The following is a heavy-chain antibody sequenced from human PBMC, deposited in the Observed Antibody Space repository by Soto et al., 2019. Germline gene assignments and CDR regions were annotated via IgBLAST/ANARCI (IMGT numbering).Heavy chain of an antibody. CDR3: AKDGWRAAAGIGQYYYYGMDV. CDR1: GFTFSSYA. D-gene: IGHD6-13*01. J-gene: IGHJ6*02. V-gene: IGHV3-23*01. CDR2: ISGSGGST. Sequence: SGGSLRLSCAASGFTFSSYAMSWVRQAPGKGLEWVSAISGSGGSTYYADSVKGRFTISRDNSKNTLYLQMNSLRAEDTAVYYCAKDGWRAAAGIGQYYYYGMDVWGQGTTVTAP.